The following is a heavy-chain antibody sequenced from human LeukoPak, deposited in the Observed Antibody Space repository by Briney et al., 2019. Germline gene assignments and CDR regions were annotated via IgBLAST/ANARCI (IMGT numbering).Heavy chain of an antibody. CDR1: GFTFSSYS. J-gene: IGHJ4*02. V-gene: IGHV3-21*01. CDR3: ARDPGIAVAGTPRGDY. CDR2: ISSSSSYI. D-gene: IGHD6-19*01. Sequence: GGSLRLSCAASGFTFSSYSMNWVRQAPGKGLEWVSSISSSSSYIYYADSVKGRFTISRDNAKNSLYLQMNSLRAEDTAVYYCARDPGIAVAGTPRGDYWGQGTLVTASS.